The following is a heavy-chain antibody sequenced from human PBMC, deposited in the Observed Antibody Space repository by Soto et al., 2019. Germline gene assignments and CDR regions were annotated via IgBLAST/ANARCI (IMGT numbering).Heavy chain of an antibody. J-gene: IGHJ3*02. CDR2: MNPNSGNT. V-gene: IGHV1-8*01. D-gene: IGHD3-10*01. Sequence: QVQLVQSGAEVKKPGASVKVSCKASGYTFTSYDINWVRQATGQGLEWMGWMNPNSGNTGYAQKFQGRVTMTRNTSISTASKELSSLRSEDTAVYYCAGGSNYYDSGGDAFDIGGQGTMVTVSS. CDR1: GYTFTSYD. CDR3: AGGSNYYDSGGDAFDI.